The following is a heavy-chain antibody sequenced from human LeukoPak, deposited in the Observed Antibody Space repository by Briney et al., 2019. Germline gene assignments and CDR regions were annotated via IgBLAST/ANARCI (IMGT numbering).Heavy chain of an antibody. CDR1: GFTFSTSV. CDR3: ARRLGYYFDY. D-gene: IGHD5-12*01. Sequence: GGSLRLSCAASGFTFSTSVIHWVHQAPGKGLEWVAVIWYDGSNEYYADSVKGRFTISRDNSKNTLYLQMNSLRAEDTAVYYCARRLGYYFDYWGQGTLVTVSS. CDR2: IWYDGSNE. V-gene: IGHV3-33*01. J-gene: IGHJ4*02.